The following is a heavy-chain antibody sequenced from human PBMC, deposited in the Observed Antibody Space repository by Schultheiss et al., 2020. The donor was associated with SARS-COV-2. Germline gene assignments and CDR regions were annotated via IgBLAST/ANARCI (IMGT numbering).Heavy chain of an antibody. CDR2: IYSGGST. D-gene: IGHD2-2*01. CDR3: ARGGVPAATGFDP. Sequence: GGSLRLSCAASGFTFSSYAMSWVRQAPGKGLEWVSVIYSGGSTYYADSVKGRFTISRDNAKNSLYLQMNSLRAEDTAVYYCARGGVPAATGFDPWGQGTLVTVSS. J-gene: IGHJ5*02. CDR1: GFTFSSYA. V-gene: IGHV3-23*03.